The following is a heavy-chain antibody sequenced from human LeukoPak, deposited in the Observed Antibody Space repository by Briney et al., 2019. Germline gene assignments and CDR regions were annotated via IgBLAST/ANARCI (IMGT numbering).Heavy chain of an antibody. D-gene: IGHD5-12*01. CDR2: INHSGST. V-gene: IGHV4-34*01. J-gene: IGHJ6*03. CDR3: ARDADIVATINYMDV. CDR1: GGSFSGYY. Sequence: SETLSLTCAVYGGSFSGYYWSWIRQPPGKGLEWIGEINHSGSTNYNPSLKSRVTISVDTSKNQFSLKLSSVTAADTAVYYCARDADIVATINYMDVWGKGTTVTVSS.